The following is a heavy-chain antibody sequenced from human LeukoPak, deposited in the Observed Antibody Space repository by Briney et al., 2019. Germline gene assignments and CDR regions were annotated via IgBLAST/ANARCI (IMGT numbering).Heavy chain of an antibody. CDR2: IYSGGRT. D-gene: IGHD3-9*01. J-gene: IGHJ3*02. Sequence: GGSLRLSCAASWFTVSLTYISCVRQAPGKGLEWVSLIYSGGRTYYADSVKGRFTISRDNSKNTLCLQINSLRAEDTAVYYCATAPRRLRYFDWRDGFDIWGQGTMVTVSA. CDR1: WFTVSLTY. CDR3: ATAPRRLRYFDWRDGFDI. V-gene: IGHV3-53*01.